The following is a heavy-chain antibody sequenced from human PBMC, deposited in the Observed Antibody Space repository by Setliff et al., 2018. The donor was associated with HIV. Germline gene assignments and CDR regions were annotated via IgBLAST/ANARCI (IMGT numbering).Heavy chain of an antibody. CDR2: IWFDGSKK. CDR1: GFSLSTHA. D-gene: IGHD2-2*01. V-gene: IGHV3-33*01. Sequence: GGSLRLSCKASGFSLSTHAMHWVRQAPGKGPEWVALIWFDGSKKYYVDSVKGRFTISRDNAKNSLYLQMNSLRAEDTAVYYCAREYCSSTSCSGFDPWGQGTLVTVSS. CDR3: AREYCSSTSCSGFDP. J-gene: IGHJ5*02.